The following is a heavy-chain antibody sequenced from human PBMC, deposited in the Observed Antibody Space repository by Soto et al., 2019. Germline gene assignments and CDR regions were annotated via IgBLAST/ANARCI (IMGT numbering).Heavy chain of an antibody. J-gene: IGHJ6*02. Sequence: ASVKVSCKASGYTFSDFDIDWLRQASGQGPEWMGWMNAKSGDTFFAQRFQGKFNMTWDTSLSTAYMEVGSLTSDDTAMYYCARGNPFNYAGFDVWGQGTTVTVSS. CDR3: ARGNPFNYAGFDV. CDR1: GYTFSDFD. V-gene: IGHV1-8*01. CDR2: MNAKSGDT. D-gene: IGHD3-16*01.